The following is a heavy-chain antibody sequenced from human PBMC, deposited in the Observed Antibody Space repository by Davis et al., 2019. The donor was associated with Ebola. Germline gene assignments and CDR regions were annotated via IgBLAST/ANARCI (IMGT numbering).Heavy chain of an antibody. J-gene: IGHJ6*02. CDR1: GFTFDDYA. V-gene: IGHV3-9*01. CDR2: ISWNSGSI. D-gene: IGHD2-15*01. CDR3: ARWGDCSGGSCYSSSSGMDV. Sequence: PGGSLRLSCAASGFTFDDYAMHWVRQAPGKGLEWVSGISWNSGSIGYADSVKGRFTISRDNAKNSLYLQMNSLRAEDTAVYYCARWGDCSGGSCYSSSSGMDVWGQGTTVTVSS.